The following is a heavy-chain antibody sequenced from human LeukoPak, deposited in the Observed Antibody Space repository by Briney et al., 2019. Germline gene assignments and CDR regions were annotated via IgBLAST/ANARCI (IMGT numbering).Heavy chain of an antibody. Sequence: GASVKVSCKASGYTFTSYDINWVRQATGRGLEWMGWMNPNSGNTGYAQKFQGRVTMTRNTSISTAYMELSSLRSEDTAVYYCARVPPYYDSSGYYRGYYYYGMDVWGQGTTVTVSS. CDR2: MNPNSGNT. CDR3: ARVPPYYDSSGYYRGYYYYGMDV. CDR1: GYTFTSYD. V-gene: IGHV1-8*01. J-gene: IGHJ6*02. D-gene: IGHD3-22*01.